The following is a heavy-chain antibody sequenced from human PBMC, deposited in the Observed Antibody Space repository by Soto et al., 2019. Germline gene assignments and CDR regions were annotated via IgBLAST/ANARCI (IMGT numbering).Heavy chain of an antibody. D-gene: IGHD3-22*01. V-gene: IGHV1-69*06. CDR1: GGTFSSYA. J-gene: IGHJ4*02. CDR2: IIPIFGTA. CDR3: AARGYYYDSSGYFDY. Sequence: SVKVSCKASGGTFSSYAISWVRQAPGQGLEWMGGIIPIFGTANYAQKFQGRVTITADKSTSTAYMELSSLRSEDTAVYYCAARGYYYDSSGYFDYWGQGTLVTVSS.